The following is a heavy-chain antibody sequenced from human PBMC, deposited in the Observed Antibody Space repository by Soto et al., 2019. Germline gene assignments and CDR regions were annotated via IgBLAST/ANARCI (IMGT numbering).Heavy chain of an antibody. CDR1: GGTFSSYA. CDR3: ARAPPQRATKGGEVYYYYYGREV. D-gene: IGHD3-16*01. Sequence: SVKVSCKASGGTFSSYAISWVRQAPGQGLEWMGGIIPIFGTANYAQKFQGRVTITADESTSTAYMELSSLRSEDTAVYYCARAPPQRATKGGEVYYYYYGREVGGQGTRATVP. CDR2: IIPIFGTA. J-gene: IGHJ6*02. V-gene: IGHV1-69*13.